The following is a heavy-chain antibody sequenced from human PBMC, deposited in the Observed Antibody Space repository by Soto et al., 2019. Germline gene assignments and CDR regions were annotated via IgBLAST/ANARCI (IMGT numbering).Heavy chain of an antibody. CDR1: GYTFTRYD. V-gene: IGHV1-8*01. Sequence: ASVKVSCKASGYTFTRYDITWVRQATGQGLEWMGWMNPQTGNTAYAEKFQGRVTMTRNTSINTVYMELSSLRSEDTAVYYCARDLRRYSSGWYYFDYWGQGTLVTVSS. D-gene: IGHD6-19*01. J-gene: IGHJ4*02. CDR3: ARDLRRYSSGWYYFDY. CDR2: MNPQTGNT.